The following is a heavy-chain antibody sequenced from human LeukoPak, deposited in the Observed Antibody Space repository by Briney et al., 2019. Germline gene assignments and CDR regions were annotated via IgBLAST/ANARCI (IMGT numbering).Heavy chain of an antibody. CDR3: ARDDYGGNKDFDY. D-gene: IGHD4-23*01. J-gene: IGHJ4*02. CDR2: INPNSGGT. V-gene: IGHV1-2*02. Sequence: GASVKVSCKASGYTFTGYYMHWVRQAPGQGLEWMGWINPNSGGTNYAQKFQGRVTMTRDTSISTAYMELSRLRSDDTAVYYCARDDYGGNKDFDYWGQGTLVTVSS. CDR1: GYTFTGYY.